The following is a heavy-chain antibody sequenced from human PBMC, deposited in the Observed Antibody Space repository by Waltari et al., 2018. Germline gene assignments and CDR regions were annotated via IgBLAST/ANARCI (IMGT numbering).Heavy chain of an antibody. CDR1: GGSISSSSYY. CDR2: IYYSGST. V-gene: IGHV4-39*07. D-gene: IGHD3-16*02. CDR3: AREIMGGYRIDY. Sequence: QLQLQESGPGLVKPSETLSLTCTVSGGSISSSSYYWGWIHQPPGKGLEWIGSIYYSGSTYYNPSLKSRVTISVDTSKNQFSLKLSSVTAADTAVYYCAREIMGGYRIDYWGQGTLVTVSS. J-gene: IGHJ4*02.